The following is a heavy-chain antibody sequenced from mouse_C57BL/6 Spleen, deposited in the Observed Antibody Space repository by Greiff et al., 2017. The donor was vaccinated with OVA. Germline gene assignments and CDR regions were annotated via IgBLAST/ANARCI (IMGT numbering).Heavy chain of an antibody. J-gene: IGHJ1*03. V-gene: IGHV1-15*01. CDR2: IDPETGGT. Sequence: VQLQQSGAELVRPGASVTLSCKASGYTFTDYEMPWVKQTPVHGLEWIGAIDPETGGTAYNQKFKGKAILTADKSSSTAYMERRSLTSEDSAVYYCTSNLQAYYRNHDVWGTGTTVTVSS. D-gene: IGHD2-5*01. CDR3: TSNLQAYYRNHDV. CDR1: GYTFTDYE.